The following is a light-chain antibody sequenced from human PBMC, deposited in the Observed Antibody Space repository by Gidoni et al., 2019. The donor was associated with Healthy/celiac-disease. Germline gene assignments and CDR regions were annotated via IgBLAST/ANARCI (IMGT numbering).Light chain of an antibody. CDR1: QRVLYSSNNKNY. Sequence: DIVMTQSPDSLAVPLGERATINCKSSQRVLYSSNNKNYLAWYQQKPGQPPKLLIYWASTRESGVPDRFSGSGSGTDFTLTISSLQAEDVAVYYCQQYYSTLSFGPGTKVDIK. CDR3: QQYYSTLS. CDR2: WAS. J-gene: IGKJ3*01. V-gene: IGKV4-1*01.